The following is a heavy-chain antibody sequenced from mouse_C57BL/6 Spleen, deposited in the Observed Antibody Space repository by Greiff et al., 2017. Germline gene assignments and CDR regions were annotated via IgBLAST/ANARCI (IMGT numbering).Heavy chain of an antibody. D-gene: IGHD2-2*01. Sequence: EVQGVESGGGLVQPGGSLKLSCAASGFTFSDYYMYWVRQTPEKRLEWVAYISNGGGSTYYPDTVKGRFTISRDNAKNTLYLQMSRLKSEDTAMYYCARQGYDRGYAMDYWGQGTSVTVSS. J-gene: IGHJ4*01. CDR3: ARQGYDRGYAMDY. CDR2: ISNGGGST. CDR1: GFTFSDYY. V-gene: IGHV5-12*01.